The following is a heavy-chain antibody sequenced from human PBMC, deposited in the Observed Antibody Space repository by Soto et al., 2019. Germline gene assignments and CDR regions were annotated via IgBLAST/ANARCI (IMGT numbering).Heavy chain of an antibody. J-gene: IGHJ4*02. D-gene: IGHD6-19*01. Sequence: PGGSLRLSCAASGFTFDDYAMHWVRQAPGKGLEWVSGISWNSGSIGYADSVKGRFTISRDNAKNSLYLQMNSLRAEDTALYYCAKDILAVAGNYFDYWGQGTLVTVSS. CDR1: GFTFDDYA. CDR2: ISWNSGSI. V-gene: IGHV3-9*01. CDR3: AKDILAVAGNYFDY.